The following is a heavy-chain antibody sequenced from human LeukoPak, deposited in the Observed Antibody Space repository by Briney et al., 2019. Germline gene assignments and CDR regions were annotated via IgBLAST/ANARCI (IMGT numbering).Heavy chain of an antibody. Sequence: PGGSLSLSCAASGFTLRSYGMHWVRPAPGEWLEWVSVMWYDGTKKYYADSVKGRVIISKDNSKNTVYLKMNSLRVEDTAVYYCARDSDTNSHYSSFDYWGQGTLVTVS. J-gene: IGHJ4*02. CDR3: ARDSDTNSHYSSFDY. V-gene: IGHV3-33*01. CDR1: GFTLRSYG. CDR2: MWYDGTKK. D-gene: IGHD2-8*01.